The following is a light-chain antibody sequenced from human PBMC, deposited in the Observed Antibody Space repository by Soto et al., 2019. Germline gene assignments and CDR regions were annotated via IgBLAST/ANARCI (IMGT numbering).Light chain of an antibody. Sequence: DIQMTQSPSTLSASVGDRVTITCRASQSISSWLASYPQETGKVPKLLIYDAASLESGVPSRFSGSASGTEYTLTISSLQPDNFATYCCQQYNSYPLTCGGGTKVDIK. J-gene: IGKJ4*01. CDR3: QQYNSYPLT. V-gene: IGKV1-5*01. CDR2: DAA. CDR1: QSISSW.